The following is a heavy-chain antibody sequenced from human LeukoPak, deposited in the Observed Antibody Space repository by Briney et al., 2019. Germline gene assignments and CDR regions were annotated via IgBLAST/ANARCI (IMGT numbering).Heavy chain of an antibody. V-gene: IGHV4-59*01. J-gene: IGHJ1*01. CDR3: ARRDYYDSSGSSLFRH. CDR1: GGSISSYY. CDR2: IYYSGST. Sequence: SETLSLTCTVSGGSISSYYWSWIRQPPGKGLEWIGYIYYSGSTNYNPSLKSRVTISVDTSKNQFSLKLSSVTAADTAVYYCARRDYYDSSGSSLFRHWGQGTLVTVSS. D-gene: IGHD3-22*01.